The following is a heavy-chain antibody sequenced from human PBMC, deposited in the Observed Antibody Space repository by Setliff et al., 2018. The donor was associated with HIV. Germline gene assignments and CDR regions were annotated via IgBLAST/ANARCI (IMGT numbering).Heavy chain of an antibody. Sequence: ASVKVSCKASGYTFTSYGISWVRQAPGQGLEWMGWISAYNGNTNYAQKLQGRVTMTTDTSTSTAYMELRSLRPEDTAVYYCARDAGLKGGYYYYYMDVWGKGTTVTVSS. CDR3: ARDAGLKGGYYYYYMDV. CDR2: ISAYNGNT. D-gene: IGHD3-16*01. V-gene: IGHV1-18*01. CDR1: GYTFTSYG. J-gene: IGHJ6*03.